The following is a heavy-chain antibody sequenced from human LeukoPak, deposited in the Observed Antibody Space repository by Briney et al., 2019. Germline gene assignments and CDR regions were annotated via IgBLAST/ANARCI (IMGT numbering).Heavy chain of an antibody. Sequence: PSETLSLTCAVYGGSFSGYYWSWIRQPPGKGLEWIGEINHSGNTNYNPSLKSRVTISVDTSKNQFSLKLSSVTAADTAVYYCARLRRRGYWGQGTLVTVSS. J-gene: IGHJ4*02. CDR1: GGSFSGYY. CDR2: INHSGNT. D-gene: IGHD3-16*01. CDR3: ARLRRRGY. V-gene: IGHV4-34*01.